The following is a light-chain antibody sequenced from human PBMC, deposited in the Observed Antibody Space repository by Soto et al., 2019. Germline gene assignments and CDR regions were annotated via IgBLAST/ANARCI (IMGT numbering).Light chain of an antibody. J-gene: IGLJ1*01. V-gene: IGLV2-14*01. CDR1: SSDVGGYNY. CDR3: SSYTSSNTLV. CDR2: EVD. Sequence: QSALAQPASVSGSPGQSTIISCTGTSSDVGGYNYVSWYQQHPGKAPEFLIYEVDNRASGVSDRFSGSKSGNTASLTISGLQAEDEADYYCSSYTSSNTLVFGTGTKVTVL.